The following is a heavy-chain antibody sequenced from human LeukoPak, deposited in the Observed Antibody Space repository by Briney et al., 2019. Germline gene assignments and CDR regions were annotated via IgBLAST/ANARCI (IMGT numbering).Heavy chain of an antibody. CDR3: ARQSSGYSSNFDY. CDR1: GYSFTSYW. J-gene: IGHJ4*02. CDR2: IDPSDFYN. D-gene: IGHD5-18*01. V-gene: IGHV5-10-1*01. Sequence: GESLRISCKGSGYSFTSYWISWVRQMPGKGLEWMGRIDPSDFYNNYSPSSQGHVTISADKSITTAYLQWSSLKASDTAIYYCARQSSGYSSNFDYWGQGTLVTVSS.